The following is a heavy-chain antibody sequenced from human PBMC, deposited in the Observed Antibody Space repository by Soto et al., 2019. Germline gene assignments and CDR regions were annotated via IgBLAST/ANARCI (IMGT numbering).Heavy chain of an antibody. D-gene: IGHD5-12*01. CDR3: VKDIKWGGITTIHYFDS. CDR1: GFIADDYA. Sequence: EVQLVESGGGLVQPGRSLRLSCVASGFIADDYAMHWVRQAPGQGLEWVSGISSNSATINYADSVKGRFTISRDNAKNSLFLQMNSLTPEDTAFYYCVKDIKWGGITTIHYFDSRCQRTLVSVSS. J-gene: IGHJ4*01. CDR2: ISSNSATI. V-gene: IGHV3-9*02.